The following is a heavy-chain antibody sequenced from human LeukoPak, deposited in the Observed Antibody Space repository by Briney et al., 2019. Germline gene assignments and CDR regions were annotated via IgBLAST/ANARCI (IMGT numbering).Heavy chain of an antibody. D-gene: IGHD4-17*01. J-gene: IGHJ5*02. CDR1: GFTFTSYW. Sequence: PGGSLRLSCAASGFTFTSYWMTWVRQAPGKGLEWVANIKQDGSEKYYVDSVKGRFTISRDNAKNSLYLQMNSLRAEDTAVYYCARENYGDYDFPDWFDPWSQGTLVTVSS. CDR3: ARENYGDYDFPDWFDP. V-gene: IGHV3-7*01. CDR2: IKQDGSEK.